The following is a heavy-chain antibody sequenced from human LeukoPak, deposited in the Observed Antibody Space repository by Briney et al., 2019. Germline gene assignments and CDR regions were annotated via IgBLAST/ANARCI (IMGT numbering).Heavy chain of an antibody. CDR1: GGTFSSYA. V-gene: IGHV1-69*13. CDR2: IIPIFGTA. J-gene: IGHJ5*02. Sequence: ASVKVSCKASGGTFSSYAISWVRQAPGQGLEWMGGIIPIFGTANYAQKFQGRVTITADESTSTAYMELSSLRSEDTAVYYCARDHRHYGDYVGWFDPWGQGTLVTVSS. CDR3: ARDHRHYGDYVGWFDP. D-gene: IGHD4-17*01.